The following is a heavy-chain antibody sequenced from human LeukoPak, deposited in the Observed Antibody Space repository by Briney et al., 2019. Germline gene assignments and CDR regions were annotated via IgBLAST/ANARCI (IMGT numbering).Heavy chain of an antibody. Sequence: ASVKVSCKASGYTFTGYYMHWVRQAPGQGLEWMGWINPNSGGTNYAQKFQGRVTMTRDTSISTAYMELSRLRSDDTAVYYCARRVEMATIYLLDYWGQGTLVTVSS. J-gene: IGHJ4*02. V-gene: IGHV1-2*02. CDR2: INPNSGGT. CDR3: ARRVEMATIYLLDY. D-gene: IGHD5-24*01. CDR1: GYTFTGYY.